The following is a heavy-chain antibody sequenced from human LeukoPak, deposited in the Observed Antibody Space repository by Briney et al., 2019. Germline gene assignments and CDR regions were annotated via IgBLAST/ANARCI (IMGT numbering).Heavy chain of an antibody. Sequence: SQTLSLTCAISGDSVSSKTVAWYWIRQSPSRGLEWLGRTYYRSKWYSDYAVSVKSRITINPDTSKNQFSLKLSSVTAADTAVYYCAISNDQVVPAAKYYYYYMDVWGKRTTVTVSS. J-gene: IGHJ6*03. CDR2: TYYRSKWYS. CDR3: AISNDQVVPAAKYYYYYMDV. V-gene: IGHV6-1*01. D-gene: IGHD2-2*01. CDR1: GDSVSSKTVA.